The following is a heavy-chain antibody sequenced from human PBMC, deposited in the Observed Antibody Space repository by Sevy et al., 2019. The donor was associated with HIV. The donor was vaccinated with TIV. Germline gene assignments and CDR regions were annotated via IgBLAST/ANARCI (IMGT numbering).Heavy chain of an antibody. CDR3: AKDSGTGYSGYDYLELYYDMDV. D-gene: IGHD5-12*01. J-gene: IGHJ6*03. Sequence: GGSLRLSCAASGFTFSSYAMSWVRQAPGKGLEWVSAISGSGGSTYYADSVKGRFTISRDNSKNTLYLQMNSLRAEDTAVYYCAKDSGTGYSGYDYLELYYDMDVWGKGTTVTVSS. CDR2: ISGSGGST. CDR1: GFTFSSYA. V-gene: IGHV3-23*01.